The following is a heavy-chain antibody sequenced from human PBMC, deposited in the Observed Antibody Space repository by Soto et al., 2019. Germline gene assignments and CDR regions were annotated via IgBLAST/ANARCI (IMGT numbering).Heavy chain of an antibody. V-gene: IGHV2-5*02. D-gene: IGHD3-3*01. J-gene: IGHJ4*02. CDR1: GFSLTTSGVG. CDR3: AHRILRTVFGLVTTTAIYFDF. CDR2: IYWDDDK. Sequence: QITLNESGPTVVKPAETLTLTCTFSGFSLTTSGVGVGWIRQSPGKAPEWLALIYWDDDKRYSASLKSSLTIPKDTSKNQVVLTMASVDPADTATYYCAHRILRTVFGLVTTTAIYFDFWGQGTPVVVSS.